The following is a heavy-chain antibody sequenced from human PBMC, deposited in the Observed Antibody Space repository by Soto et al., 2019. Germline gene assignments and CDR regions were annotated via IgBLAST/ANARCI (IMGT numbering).Heavy chain of an antibody. CDR1: GGAFSSIS. V-gene: IGHV1-69*13. CDR3: AEGGGGYDT. CDR2: IIPMFGTT. D-gene: IGHD3-22*01. Sequence: GASVKVSCKASGGAFSSISINWVRQAPGQVLEWMGGIIPMFGTTNYAQKLQGRVTLTADESTSTAYMEMTDLRSEDTAVYYCAEGGGGYDTWGQGTLVTVSS. J-gene: IGHJ5*02.